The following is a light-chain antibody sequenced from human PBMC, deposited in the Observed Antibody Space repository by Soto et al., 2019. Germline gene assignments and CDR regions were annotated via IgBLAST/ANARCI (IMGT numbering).Light chain of an antibody. CDR3: TSYTSSSTHV. Sequence: QSALTQPASVSGSPGQAITISCTGTSSDIGGYNHVSWYQQHPGKAPKLIISAVSNRPSGVSNRFSGSKSGNTASLTISGLQAEDEADYYCTSYTSSSTHVFGTGTKLTVL. CDR2: AVS. J-gene: IGLJ1*01. CDR1: SSDIGGYNH. V-gene: IGLV2-14*01.